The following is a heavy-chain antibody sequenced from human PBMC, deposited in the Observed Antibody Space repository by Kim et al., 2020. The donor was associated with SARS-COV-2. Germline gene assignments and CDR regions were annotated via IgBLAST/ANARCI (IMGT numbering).Heavy chain of an antibody. Sequence: GGSLRLSCAASGFTFSDYYMSWIRQAPGKGLEWVSYISSSSSYTNYADSVKGRFTISRDNAKNSLYLQMNSLRAEDTAVYYCARDTPTFSYCSGGSCYSWAGSRLTGAINWFDPWGQGTLVTVSS. CDR1: GFTFSDYY. J-gene: IGHJ5*02. V-gene: IGHV3-11*05. D-gene: IGHD2-15*01. CDR2: ISSSSSYT. CDR3: ARDTPTFSYCSGGSCYSWAGSRLTGAINWFDP.